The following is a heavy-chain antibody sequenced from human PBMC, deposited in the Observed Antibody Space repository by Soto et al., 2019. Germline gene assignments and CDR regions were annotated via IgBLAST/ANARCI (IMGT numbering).Heavy chain of an antibody. CDR1: GFTFSSYW. CDR2: IKQDGSEK. V-gene: IGHV3-7*01. CDR3: ARDGIGVAGLLQH. D-gene: IGHD6-19*01. Sequence: EVQLVESGGGLVQPGGSLRLSCAASGFTFSSYWMSWVRQAPRKGLEWVANIKQDGSEKYYVDSVKGRFTISRDNAKNSLYLQINRLRAQDTAVYYWARDGIGVAGLLQHWGQGTLVTVFS. J-gene: IGHJ1*01.